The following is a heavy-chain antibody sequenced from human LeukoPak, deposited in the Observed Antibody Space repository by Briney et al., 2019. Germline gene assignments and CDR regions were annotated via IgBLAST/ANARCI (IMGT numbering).Heavy chain of an antibody. V-gene: IGHV4-34*01. CDR2: INHSGST. Sequence: SETLSLTCAVYGGSFSGYYWSWIRQPPGKGLEWIGEINHSGSTNYNPSLESRVTISVDTSKNQFSLKLSSVTAADTAVYYCARGPRRSGSMGYWGQGTLVTVSS. D-gene: IGHD1-26*01. CDR3: ARGPRRSGSMGY. CDR1: GGSFSGYY. J-gene: IGHJ4*02.